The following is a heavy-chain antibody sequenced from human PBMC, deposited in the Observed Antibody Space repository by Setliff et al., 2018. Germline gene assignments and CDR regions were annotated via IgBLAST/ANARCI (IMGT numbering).Heavy chain of an antibody. CDR1: GFRFSDLY. J-gene: IGHJ6*03. V-gene: IGHV3-11*04. CDR3: AKGGPYYYYYMDV. Sequence: GGSLRLSCAASGFRFSDLYMSWVRQVPGKGLEWLSKISGDGNTVYYADSVRGRFAVSRDNSRNTLYLEMNSLRPEDTAMYHCAKGGPYYYYYMDVWGKGTMVTVSS. CDR2: ISGDGNTV.